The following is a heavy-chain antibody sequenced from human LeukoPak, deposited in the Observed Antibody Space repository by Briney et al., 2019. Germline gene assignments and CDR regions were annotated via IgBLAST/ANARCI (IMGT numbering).Heavy chain of an antibody. V-gene: IGHV1-69*13. CDR3: ARAVCGGDFSSCLWFDP. Sequence: HEASVTVSCKASGGTFSSYAISWVRQAPGQGLEWMGGIIPIFGTANYAQKFQGRVTITADESTSTAYMELSSLRSEDTAVYYCARAVCGGDFSSCLWFDPWGQGTLVTVSS. D-gene: IGHD2-21*02. CDR1: GGTFSSYA. CDR2: IIPIFGTA. J-gene: IGHJ5*02.